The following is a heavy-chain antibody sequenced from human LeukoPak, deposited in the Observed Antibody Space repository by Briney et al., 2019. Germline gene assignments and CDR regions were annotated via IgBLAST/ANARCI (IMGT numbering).Heavy chain of an antibody. CDR1: GGSISSSSYY. CDR2: IYYSGST. J-gene: IGHJ4*02. CDR3: ARQGTAAPYYFDY. Sequence: PSETLSLTCTVSGGSISSSSYYWGWIRQPPGKGLEWIGSIYYSGSTYYNPSFKSRVTISVDTSKNQFSLKLSSVTAADTAVYYCARQGTAAPYYFDYWGQGTLVTVSS. V-gene: IGHV4-39*01. D-gene: IGHD1-1*01.